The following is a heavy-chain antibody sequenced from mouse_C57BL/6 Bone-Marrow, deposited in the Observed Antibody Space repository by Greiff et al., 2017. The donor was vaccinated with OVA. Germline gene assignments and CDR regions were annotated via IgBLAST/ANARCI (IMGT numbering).Heavy chain of an antibody. Sequence: EVQLQQSGPGLVKPSQSLSLTCSVTGYSITSGYFWNWIRQFPGNQLGWMGYIRYDGSNNYNPSLKNRISITRDTSKNQFVLKLNSVTTEDTATYYCAREGDYGYHFDGAMDYWGQGTSVTVSS. CDR3: AREGDYGYHFDGAMDY. V-gene: IGHV3-6*01. J-gene: IGHJ4*01. CDR2: IRYDGSN. CDR1: GYSITSGYF. D-gene: IGHD2-2*01.